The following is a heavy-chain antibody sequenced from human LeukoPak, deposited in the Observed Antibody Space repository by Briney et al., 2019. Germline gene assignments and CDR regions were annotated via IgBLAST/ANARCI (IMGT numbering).Heavy chain of an antibody. CDR3: AGGEYSYGPFDY. D-gene: IGHD5-18*01. Sequence: PSETLSLTCTVSGGSIISYYWSWIRQPPGKGLEWIGYIYYSGRPNYNPSLKSRVTISVDTSKNQFTLKLSSGAAADTAVYYCAGGEYSYGPFDYWGQGTLVSVSS. J-gene: IGHJ4*02. V-gene: IGHV4-59*01. CDR2: IYYSGRP. CDR1: GGSIISYY.